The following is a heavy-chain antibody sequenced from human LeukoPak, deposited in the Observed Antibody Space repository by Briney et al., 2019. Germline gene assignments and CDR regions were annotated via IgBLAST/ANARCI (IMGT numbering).Heavy chain of an antibody. CDR3: ARGDDSGYCDYFDD. CDR1: GFTVYSNY. J-gene: IGHJ4*02. V-gene: IGHV3-53*01. CDR2: IYTGGNT. D-gene: IGHD3-22*01. Sequence: GGSLRLSCAASGFTVYSNYLSWVRPAPGKGLEWVSTIYTGGNTYYAASVKGRFTISRDFSKNAVVLHMNSLRAEDTGMYYCARGDDSGYCDYFDDWGQGALVTVS.